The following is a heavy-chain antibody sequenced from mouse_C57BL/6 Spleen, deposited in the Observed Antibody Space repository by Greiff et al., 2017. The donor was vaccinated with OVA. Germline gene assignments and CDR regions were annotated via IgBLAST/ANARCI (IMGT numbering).Heavy chain of an antibody. CDR2: INPNNGGT. CDR3: ARWVTTVVYFDD. Sequence: EVQLQQSGPELVKPGASVKISCKASGYTFTDYYMNWVKQSPGKSLEWIGDINPNNGGTSYNQKFKGTATLTADKSSSTAYMQLRSLTSEDSAVYYGARWVTTVVYFDDWGQGTTLTVSS. D-gene: IGHD1-1*01. V-gene: IGHV1-26*01. J-gene: IGHJ2*01. CDR1: GYTFTDYY.